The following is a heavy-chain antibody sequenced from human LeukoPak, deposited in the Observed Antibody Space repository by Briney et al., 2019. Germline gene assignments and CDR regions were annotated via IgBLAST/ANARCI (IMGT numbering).Heavy chain of an antibody. CDR1: GFTFSDSW. J-gene: IGHJ6*02. CDR3: TTYTHWVAGDV. Sequence: GGSLRLSCAASGFTFSDSWMSWVRQAPGKGLEWVANMNQDGSAKGYVDSVKGRFTISRDNARNSLYLQMSSLRPEDTAVYYCTTYTHWVAGDVWGQGTTVTVSS. CDR2: MNQDGSAK. D-gene: IGHD3-16*01. V-gene: IGHV3-7*01.